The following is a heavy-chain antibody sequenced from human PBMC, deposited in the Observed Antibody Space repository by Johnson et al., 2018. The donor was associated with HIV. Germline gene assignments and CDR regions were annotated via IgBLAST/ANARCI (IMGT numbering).Heavy chain of an antibody. CDR2: IWYDGSQK. CDR3: ARDGMAAFDI. D-gene: IGHD1-14*01. V-gene: IGHV3-33*08. J-gene: IGHJ3*02. CDR1: GFIFRDYY. Sequence: QVQLVESGGGLVKPRGSLRLSCAASGFIFRDYYMSWIRQAPGKGLEWVAVIWYDGSQKYYTDSVKGRFTISRDNSKNTLYLQMNSLRAEDTAVYYCARDGMAAFDIWGQGTMVTVSS.